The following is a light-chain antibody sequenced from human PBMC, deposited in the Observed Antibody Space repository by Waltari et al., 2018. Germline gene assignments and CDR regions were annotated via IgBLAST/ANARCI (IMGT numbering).Light chain of an antibody. CDR1: SSNIGGNR. Sequence: SVLTQPPSASGTPGQRVTISCSGISSNIGGNRVYRYQHLPGTAPKLLIYATNHRPSGVPDRFSASMSGTSASLAISGLQSEDEADYYCAAWDASLFGPWVFGGGTRLTVL. V-gene: IGLV1-44*01. J-gene: IGLJ3*02. CDR3: AAWDASLFGPWV. CDR2: ATN.